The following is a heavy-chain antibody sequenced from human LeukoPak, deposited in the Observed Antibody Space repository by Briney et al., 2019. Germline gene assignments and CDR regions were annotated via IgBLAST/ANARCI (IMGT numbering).Heavy chain of an antibody. CDR3: ARDRRDYYGSGSYYWDY. Sequence: GRSLRLSCAATGFTFSSYGMHWVRQAPGKGLEWVAVIWYDGSNKYYADSVKGRFTISRDNAKNSLYLQMNSLRAEDTAVYYCARDRRDYYGSGSYYWDYWGQGTLVTVSS. CDR2: IWYDGSNK. D-gene: IGHD3-10*01. V-gene: IGHV3-33*01. J-gene: IGHJ4*02. CDR1: GFTFSSYG.